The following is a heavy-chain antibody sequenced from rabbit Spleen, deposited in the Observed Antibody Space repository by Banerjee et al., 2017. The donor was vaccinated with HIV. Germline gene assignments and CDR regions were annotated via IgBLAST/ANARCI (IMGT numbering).Heavy chain of an antibody. CDR2: IDGDSSGSA. D-gene: IGHD6-1*01. CDR3: ARGRDVSYGRPWDL. Sequence: QEQLEESGGGLVKPEGSLTLTCKASGFSFSDRDVMCWVRQAPGKGLEWIGCIDGDSSGSAYYATWAKGRFIFKISSTTVTLQMTSLTVADTAAYFCARGRDVSYGRPWDLWGQCTLVTVS. J-gene: IGHJ4*01. CDR1: GFSFSDRDV. V-gene: IGHV1S45*01.